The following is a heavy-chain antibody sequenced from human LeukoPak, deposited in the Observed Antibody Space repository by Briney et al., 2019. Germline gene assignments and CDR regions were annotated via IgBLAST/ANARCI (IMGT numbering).Heavy chain of an antibody. J-gene: IGHJ5*02. D-gene: IGHD3-22*01. Sequence: SVKVSCKASGGTFSSYAISWVRQAPGQGLEWMGGIIPIFGTANYAQKFQGRVTITADESTSTAYMELSSLRSEDTAVYYCARYYYHSSGTRGWFDPWGQGTLVTVSS. CDR3: ARYYYHSSGTRGWFDP. CDR2: IIPIFGTA. CDR1: GGTFSSYA. V-gene: IGHV1-69*13.